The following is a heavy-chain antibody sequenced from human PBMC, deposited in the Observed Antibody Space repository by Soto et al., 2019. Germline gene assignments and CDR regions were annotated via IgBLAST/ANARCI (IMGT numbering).Heavy chain of an antibody. CDR1: GFTFDDYA. CDR3: AKENHNGYCSGGSCYNYFDY. Sequence: GGSLRLSCAASGFTFDDYAMHWVRQAPGKGLEWVSGISWNSGSIGYADSVKGRFTISRDNAKNSLYLQMNSLRAEDTALYYCAKENHNGYCSGGSCYNYFDYWGQGTLVTVSS. D-gene: IGHD2-15*01. J-gene: IGHJ4*02. V-gene: IGHV3-9*01. CDR2: ISWNSGSI.